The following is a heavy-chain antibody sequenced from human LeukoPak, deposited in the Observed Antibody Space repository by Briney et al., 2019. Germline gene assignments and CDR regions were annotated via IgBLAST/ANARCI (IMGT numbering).Heavy chain of an antibody. D-gene: IGHD5-24*01. CDR2: IYPGGSET. V-gene: IGHV5-51*01. CDR1: GYSFSSYW. Sequence: GESLKIYCKGLGYSFSSYWNAWVRQRPGKGLEWMGIIYPGGSETRYDPSFQGQVTISAGRSTSTAYLQWSSLRASDTAMYYCARASRDGYNQNFDHWGQGTLVTVSS. CDR3: ARASRDGYNQNFDH. J-gene: IGHJ4*02.